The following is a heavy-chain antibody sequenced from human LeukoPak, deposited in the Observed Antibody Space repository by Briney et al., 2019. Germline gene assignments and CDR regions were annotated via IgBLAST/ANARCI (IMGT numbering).Heavy chain of an antibody. J-gene: IGHJ4*02. Sequence: SETLSLTCAVYGASFSDYYWSWIRQPPGKGLEWIGDIFHNGNTNYNPSLRSRVTISVDTSKNQFSLKSSSVTAADTAVYYCAREVDTSGGYWGQGNLVIVSS. CDR1: GASFSDYY. V-gene: IGHV4-34*12. CDR3: AREVDTSGGY. CDR2: IFHNGNT. D-gene: IGHD3-16*01.